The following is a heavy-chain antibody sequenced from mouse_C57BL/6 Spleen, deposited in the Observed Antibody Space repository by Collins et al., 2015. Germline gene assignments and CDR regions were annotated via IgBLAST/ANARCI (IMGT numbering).Heavy chain of an antibody. J-gene: IGHJ3*01. CDR1: GYTFTDYE. CDR2: IDPETGGT. D-gene: IGHD1-1*01. V-gene: IGHV1-15*01. Sequence: QVQLQQSGAELVRPGASVTLSCKASGYTFTDYEMHWVKQTPVHGLEWIGAIDPETGGTAYNQKFKGKATLTADKSSSTAYMQLSSLTSEDSAVYFCAREGYYYGSSFAYWGQGTLVTVSA. CDR3: AREGYYYGSSFAY.